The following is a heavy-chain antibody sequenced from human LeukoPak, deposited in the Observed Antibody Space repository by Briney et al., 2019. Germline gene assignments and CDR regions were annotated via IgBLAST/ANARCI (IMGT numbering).Heavy chain of an antibody. D-gene: IGHD5-12*01. CDR1: GFTFSSYS. Sequence: QAGGSLRLSCAVSGFTFSSYSMNWVRQAPGKGLEWVSYISSSSSTIYYADSVKGRFTISRDNAKNSLYLQMNSLRAEDTAVYYCARGSTHLGWLGYYYYYMDVWGKGTTVTISS. V-gene: IGHV3-48*04. J-gene: IGHJ6*03. CDR2: ISSSSSTI. CDR3: ARGSTHLGWLGYYYYYMDV.